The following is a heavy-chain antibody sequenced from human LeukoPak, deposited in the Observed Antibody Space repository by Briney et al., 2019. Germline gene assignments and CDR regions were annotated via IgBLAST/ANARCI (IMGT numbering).Heavy chain of an antibody. CDR1: GFIFSSYE. V-gene: IGHV3-48*03. Sequence: PGGSLRLSCAASGFIFSSYEMNWVRQAPGKGLEWVSYISSSGSTIYYADSVKGRFTISRDNAKNSLYPQMNSLRADDTAIYHCARDFYMDVWGKGTTVTVSS. J-gene: IGHJ6*03. CDR2: ISSSGSTI. CDR3: ARDFYMDV.